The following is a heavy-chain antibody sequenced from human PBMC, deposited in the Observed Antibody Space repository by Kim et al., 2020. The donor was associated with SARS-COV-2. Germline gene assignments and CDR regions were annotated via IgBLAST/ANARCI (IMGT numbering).Heavy chain of an antibody. V-gene: IGHV1-18*01. Sequence: ASVKVSCKASGYTFTTYGISWVRQAPGQGLEWMGWISAHNGNTQYAQKVQGRVTMTTDAFTSTAYMELRSLRSDDTAVYYCAREAYDFWSGYTNPDYYYYMDVWGKGTTVTVSS. J-gene: IGHJ6*03. D-gene: IGHD3-3*01. CDR3: AREAYDFWSGYTNPDYYYYMDV. CDR1: GYTFTTYG. CDR2: ISAHNGNT.